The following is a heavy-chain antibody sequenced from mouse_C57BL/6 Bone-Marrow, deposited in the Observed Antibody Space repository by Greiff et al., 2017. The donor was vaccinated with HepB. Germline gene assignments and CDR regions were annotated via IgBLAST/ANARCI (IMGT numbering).Heavy chain of an antibody. D-gene: IGHD1-1*01. V-gene: IGHV2-5*01. CDR2: IWRGGST. CDR1: GFSFTSYG. J-gene: IGHJ4*01. Sequence: QVQLQQSGPGLVQPSQSLSITCTVSGFSFTSYGVHWVRQSPGKGLEWLGVIWRGGSTDYNAAFMSRLSITKDNSKSQVFFKMNSLQADDTAIYYCAISLTTVVANYAMDYWGQGTSVTVSS. CDR3: AISLTTVVANYAMDY.